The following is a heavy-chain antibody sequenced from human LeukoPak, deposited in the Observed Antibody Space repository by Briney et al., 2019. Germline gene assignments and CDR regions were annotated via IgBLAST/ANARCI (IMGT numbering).Heavy chain of an antibody. V-gene: IGHV1-69*13. CDR1: GYTFTSYG. J-gene: IGHJ4*02. CDR3: ARGSSSGYYYGLIFDY. D-gene: IGHD3-22*01. Sequence: GASVTVSCKASGYTFTSYGISWVRQAPGQGPEWMGGIIPIFGTANYAQKFQGRVTITADESTSTAYMELSSLRSEDTAVYYCARGSSSGYYYGLIFDYGGQGTLVTVSA. CDR2: IIPIFGTA.